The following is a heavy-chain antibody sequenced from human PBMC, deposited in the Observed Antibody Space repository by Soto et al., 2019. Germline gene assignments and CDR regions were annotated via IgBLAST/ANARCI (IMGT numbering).Heavy chain of an antibody. V-gene: IGHV3-21*01. CDR1: GFTFSSYS. CDR2: ISSSSSYI. J-gene: IGHJ4*02. CDR3: ASMGPIRSTSSERDYFDY. Sequence: GGSLRLSCAASGFTFSSYSMNWVRQAPGKGLEWVSSISSSSSYIYYADSVKGRFTISRDNAKNSLYLQMNSLRAEDTAVYYCASMGPIRSTSSERDYFDYWGQGTLVTVSS. D-gene: IGHD2-2*01.